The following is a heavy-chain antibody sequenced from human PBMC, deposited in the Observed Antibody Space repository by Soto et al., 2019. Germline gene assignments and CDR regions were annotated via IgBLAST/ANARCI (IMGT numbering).Heavy chain of an antibody. Sequence: QVQLVESGGGVVQPGRSLRLSCAASGFAFSSYAMHWVRQAPGKGLEWVAVISYDGSNKYYADSVKGRFTISRDNSKNTRYLQRNSLRAEDTAVYYCARDLSGSGDWGQGTLVTVSS. J-gene: IGHJ4*02. V-gene: IGHV3-30-3*01. CDR1: GFAFSSYA. CDR3: ARDLSGSGD. D-gene: IGHD3-10*01. CDR2: ISYDGSNK.